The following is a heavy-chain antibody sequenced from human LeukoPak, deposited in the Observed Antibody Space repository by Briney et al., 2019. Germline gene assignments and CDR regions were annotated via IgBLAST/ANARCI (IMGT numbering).Heavy chain of an antibody. CDR1: GGSVSSGSYY. CDR2: IYYSGST. V-gene: IGHV4-30-4*01. J-gene: IGHJ4*02. D-gene: IGHD5-18*01. CDR3: AREIYSYGLDY. Sequence: PSETLSLTCTVSGGSVSSGSYYWSWIRQPPGKGLEWIGYIYYSGSTYYNPSLKSRVTISVDTSKNQFSLKLSSVTAADTAVYYCAREIYSYGLDYWGQGTLVTVSS.